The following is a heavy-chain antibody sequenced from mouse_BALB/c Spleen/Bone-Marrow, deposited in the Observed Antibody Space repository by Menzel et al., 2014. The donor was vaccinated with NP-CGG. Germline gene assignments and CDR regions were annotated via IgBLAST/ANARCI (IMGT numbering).Heavy chain of an antibody. CDR3: TIRYYAMDY. Sequence: QVQLTQSGAELARPGASVKTSCQASGYTFTRYTMHWEKQRPGQGLEWIGYIIPSSGYTNYNQKFKDRATLTADKSSSTAYMQLSSLTSEDSAVYYCTIRYYAMDYLGQGTSVTVSS. V-gene: IGHV1-4*01. CDR1: GYTFTRYT. J-gene: IGHJ4*01. D-gene: IGHD1-1*01. CDR2: IIPSSGYT.